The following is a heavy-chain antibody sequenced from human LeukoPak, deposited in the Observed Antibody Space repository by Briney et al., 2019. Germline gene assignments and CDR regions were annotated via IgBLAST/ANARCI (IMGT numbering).Heavy chain of an antibody. CDR2: IYYSGST. V-gene: IGHV4-59*01. Sequence: SETLSLTCTVSGGSISSYYWSWLRQPPGKGLEWIGYIYYSGSTNYNPSLTSRVTMSVDTSNNQFSLKLSSVTAADTAVYYCARGLWFGELLSYFDYWGQGTLVTVSS. D-gene: IGHD3-10*01. CDR1: GGSISSYY. CDR3: ARGLWFGELLSYFDY. J-gene: IGHJ4*02.